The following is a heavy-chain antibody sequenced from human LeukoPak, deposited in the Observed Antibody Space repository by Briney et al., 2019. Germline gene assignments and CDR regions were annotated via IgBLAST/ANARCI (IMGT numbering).Heavy chain of an antibody. D-gene: IGHD2-2*01. V-gene: IGHV4-59*01. CDR3: ARELYCSSTSCHGVWFDP. J-gene: IGHJ5*02. CDR2: IYYSGST. Sequence: SETLSLTCTVSGGSISSYYWSWVRQPPGKGLEWIGYIYYSGSTNYNPSPKSRVTISVDTSKNQFSLKLSSVTAADTAVYYCARELYCSSTSCHGVWFDPWGQGTLVTVSS. CDR1: GGSISSYY.